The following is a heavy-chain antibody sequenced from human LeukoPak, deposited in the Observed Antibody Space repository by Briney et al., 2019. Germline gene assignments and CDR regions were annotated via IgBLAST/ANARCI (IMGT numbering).Heavy chain of an antibody. CDR2: INPNSGGT. V-gene: IGHV1-2*02. CDR3: ARGSIAAAGYFDY. Sequence: ASVKASCKASGYTFTGYYMHWVRQAPGQGLEWMGWINPNSGGTNYAQKFQGRVTMTRDTSISTAYMELSRLRSDDTAVYYCARGSIAAAGYFDYWGQGTLVTVSS. D-gene: IGHD6-13*01. CDR1: GYTFTGYY. J-gene: IGHJ4*02.